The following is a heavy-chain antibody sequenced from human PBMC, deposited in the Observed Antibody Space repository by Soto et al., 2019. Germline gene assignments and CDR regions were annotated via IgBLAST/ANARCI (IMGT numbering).Heavy chain of an antibody. CDR2: IWYDGSNK. CDR1: GFTFSSYG. CDR3: ARDSVSQRFLEWLAHFDY. D-gene: IGHD3-3*01. Sequence: GGSLRLSCAASGFTFSSYGMHWVRQAPGKGLEWVAVIWYDGSNKYYADSVKGRFTISRDNSKNTLYLQMNSLRAEDTAVYYCARDSVSQRFLEWLAHFDYWGQGTLVTVSS. J-gene: IGHJ4*02. V-gene: IGHV3-33*01.